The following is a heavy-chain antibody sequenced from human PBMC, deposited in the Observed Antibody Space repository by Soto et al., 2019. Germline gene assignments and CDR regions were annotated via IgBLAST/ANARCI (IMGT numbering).Heavy chain of an antibody. J-gene: IGHJ4*02. Sequence: GGSLRLSCAASGFTVSSNYMSWVRQAPGKGLEWVSVIYSGGSTYYADSVKGRFTISRDNSKNTLYLQMNSLRAEDTAVYYCASLDYQNGFDYWGQGTLVTVSS. D-gene: IGHD2-2*01. CDR1: GFTVSSNY. CDR3: ASLDYQNGFDY. CDR2: IYSGGST. V-gene: IGHV3-53*01.